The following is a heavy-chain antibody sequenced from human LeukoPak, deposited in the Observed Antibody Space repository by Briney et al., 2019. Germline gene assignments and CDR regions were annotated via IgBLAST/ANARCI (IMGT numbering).Heavy chain of an antibody. J-gene: IGHJ4*02. Sequence: GASVKVSCKASGYTFTSYGISWVRQAPGQGLEWMGWISAYNGNTNYAQKLQGRVTMTTDTSTSTAYMELRSLRSDDTAVYYCARVQHFGVFPYYFDYWGRGTLVTVSS. CDR3: ARVQHFGVFPYYFDY. V-gene: IGHV1-18*01. CDR2: ISAYNGNT. D-gene: IGHD3-3*01. CDR1: GYTFTSYG.